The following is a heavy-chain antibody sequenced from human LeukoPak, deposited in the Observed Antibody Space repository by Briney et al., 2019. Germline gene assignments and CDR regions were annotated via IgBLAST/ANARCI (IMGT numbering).Heavy chain of an antibody. CDR3: ARVNGWFGETQGAFDI. D-gene: IGHD3-10*01. J-gene: IGHJ3*02. CDR2: INPNRGGT. CDR1: GYTFTGYY. V-gene: IGHV1-2*02. Sequence: ASVNVSCKASGYTFTGYYMHWVRQAPGQGLEWMGWINPNRGGTNYAQKFQGRVTMTRDTSISTAYMELSRLRSDDTAVYYCARVNGWFGETQGAFDIWGQGTMVTVSS.